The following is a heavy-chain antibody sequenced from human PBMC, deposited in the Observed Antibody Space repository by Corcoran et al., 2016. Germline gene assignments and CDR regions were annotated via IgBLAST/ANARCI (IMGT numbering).Heavy chain of an antibody. CDR1: GFTFSSYS. Sequence: EVQLVESGGGLVQPGGSLRLSCAASGFTFSSYSMNWVRQAPGKGLEWVSYISSSSSTIYYADSVKGRFTISRDNAKNSLYLQMNSLRDEDTAVYYCARDYHSSSWYPYGMDVWGQGTTVTVSS. CDR3: ARDYHSSSWYPYGMDV. V-gene: IGHV3-48*02. D-gene: IGHD6-13*01. CDR2: ISSSSSTI. J-gene: IGHJ6*02.